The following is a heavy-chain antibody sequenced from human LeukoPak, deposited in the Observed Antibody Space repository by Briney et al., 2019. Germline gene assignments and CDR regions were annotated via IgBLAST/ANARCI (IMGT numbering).Heavy chain of an antibody. CDR3: ARGAAPNYYYYMDV. J-gene: IGHJ6*03. CDR1: GFTFSSYA. D-gene: IGHD6-13*01. V-gene: IGHV3-23*01. Sequence: GGSLRLSCAASGFTFSSYAMSWVRQAPGKGLEWVSAISGSGGSTYYADSVKGRFTISRDNSKNTLYLQMNSLRAEDTAVYYCARGAAPNYYYYMDVWGKGTTVTVSS. CDR2: ISGSGGST.